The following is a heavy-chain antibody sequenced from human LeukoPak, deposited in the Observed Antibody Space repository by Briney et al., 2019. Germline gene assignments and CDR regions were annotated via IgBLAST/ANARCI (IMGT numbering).Heavy chain of an antibody. CDR1: RFTFSTSA. D-gene: IGHD2-2*01. Sequence: GGSLRLSCAASRFTFSTSAMSWVRQPPGKGLEWVSAISGSGGSTYYADSVKGRFTISRDNSKNTLYLQMNSLRAEDTAVYYCAKAQQGAVVPAAPGAFDIWGQGTMVTVSS. CDR2: ISGSGGST. V-gene: IGHV3-23*01. J-gene: IGHJ3*02. CDR3: AKAQQGAVVPAAPGAFDI.